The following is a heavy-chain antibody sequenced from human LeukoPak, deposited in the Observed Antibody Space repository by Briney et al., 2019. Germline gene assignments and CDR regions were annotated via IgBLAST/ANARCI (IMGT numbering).Heavy chain of an antibody. CDR2: ISARNGNT. Sequence: ASVKVSCKASGYTFSIYGVTWVRQAPGPGLEGMGWISARNGNTNYAQKVQGRLTMTIDTSTSTTYMELRSLTSDDTAVYFCARVGAEVPRFADPWGQGTLVAVSS. V-gene: IGHV1-18*01. CDR1: GYTFSIYG. D-gene: IGHD1-26*01. CDR3: ARVGAEVPRFADP. J-gene: IGHJ5*02.